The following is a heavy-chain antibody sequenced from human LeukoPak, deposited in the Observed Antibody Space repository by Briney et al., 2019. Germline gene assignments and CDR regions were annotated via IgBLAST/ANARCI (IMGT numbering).Heavy chain of an antibody. CDR3: ARGALQLNFDY. J-gene: IGHJ4*02. D-gene: IGHD5-24*01. CDR2: IYSGGST. V-gene: IGHV3-66*01. Sequence: PGGSLRLSCAASGFTVSSNYMSWVRQAPGKGLEWVSVIYSGGSTYNADSVKGRFTISRGNSKNTLYLQMNSLRADDTAVYYCARGALQLNFDYWGQGTLVTVSS. CDR1: GFTVSSNY.